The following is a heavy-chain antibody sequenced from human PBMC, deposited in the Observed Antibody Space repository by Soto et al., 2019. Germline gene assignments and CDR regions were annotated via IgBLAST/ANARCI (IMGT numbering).Heavy chain of an antibody. J-gene: IGHJ4*02. CDR1: GGAFSGYY. CDR2: INHSGST. Sequence: ASETLSPPCPVSGGAFSGYYWSWVRQPPGKGLEWIGEINHSGSTNYNPSLKSRVTISVDTSKNQFSLKLSSVTAADTAVYYCARGRVYADSSGWYGYFDYWGQGTLVTVSS. V-gene: IGHV4-34*01. CDR3: ARGRVYADSSGWYGYFDY. D-gene: IGHD6-19*01.